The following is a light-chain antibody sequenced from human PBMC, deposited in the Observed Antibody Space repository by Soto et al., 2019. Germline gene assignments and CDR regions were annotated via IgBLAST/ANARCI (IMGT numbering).Light chain of an antibody. CDR3: AAWDDSLVV. J-gene: IGLJ2*01. V-gene: IGLV1-47*01. CDR1: SSNIGSAY. Sequence: SVLTQPPSASGTPGQTVTISCSGSSSNIGSAYIYWYQHLPGTAPNLLIYRNNQRPSGVPGRFSASKSGTSASLAISGLRSEDDADYYCAAWDDSLVVFGGGTKVTVL. CDR2: RNN.